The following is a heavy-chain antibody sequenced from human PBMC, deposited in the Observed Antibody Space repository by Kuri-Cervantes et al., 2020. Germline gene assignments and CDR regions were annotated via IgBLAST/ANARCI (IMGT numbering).Heavy chain of an antibody. J-gene: IGHJ6*03. V-gene: IGHV4-34*01. CDR2: INHSRST. Sequence: SQTLSLTCAVYSGSFSFYYWNWIRQPPGKGLEWIGEINHSRSTNYNPSLKSRVTISVDTSKNQFSLKLSSVTAADTAVYYCARARSVAVAGTNYYYMDVWGKGTTVTVSS. CDR1: SGSFSFYY. CDR3: ARARSVAVAGTNYYYMDV. D-gene: IGHD6-19*01.